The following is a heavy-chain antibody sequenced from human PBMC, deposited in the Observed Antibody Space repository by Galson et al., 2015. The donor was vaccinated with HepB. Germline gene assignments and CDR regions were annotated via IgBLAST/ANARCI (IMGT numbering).Heavy chain of an antibody. J-gene: IGHJ4*02. Sequence: SETLSLTCTVSGGSISSHYWSWIRQTPGKGLECIGYIYYSGSTNYNPSLKSRITISVDTPKNQFSLKLSSVTAADTAVYYCARDRYYYDSSGYSPYYFDYWGQGTLVTVSS. CDR1: GGSISSHY. CDR3: ARDRYYYDSSGYSPYYFDY. CDR2: IYYSGST. V-gene: IGHV4-59*11. D-gene: IGHD3-22*01.